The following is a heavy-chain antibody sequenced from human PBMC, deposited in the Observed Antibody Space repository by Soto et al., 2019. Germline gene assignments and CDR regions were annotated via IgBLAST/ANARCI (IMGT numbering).Heavy chain of an antibody. CDR2: IKSKTDGGTT. Sequence: GGSLRLSCAASGFTFSSYSMNWVRQAPGKGLEWVGRIKSKTDGGTTDYAAPVKGRFTISRDDSKNTLYLQMNSLKTEDTAVYYCATDPVTMIVVVPSSGWGLGTLVTVSS. CDR3: ATDPVTMIVVVPSSG. D-gene: IGHD3-22*01. V-gene: IGHV3-15*07. J-gene: IGHJ4*02. CDR1: GFTFSSYS.